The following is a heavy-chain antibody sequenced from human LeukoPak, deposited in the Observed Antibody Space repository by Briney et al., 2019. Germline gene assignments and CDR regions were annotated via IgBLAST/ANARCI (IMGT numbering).Heavy chain of an antibody. Sequence: SETLSLTCTVSGDSMSSGTYYWGWIRQPPGKGLEWIGSIDNDGSAYYSPSLKSRVTISVDTSKNQFSLNLSSVTAADTAVYYCAKGHRGVYTDPVSLWGQGTLVTVSS. CDR3: AKGHRGVYTDPVSL. CDR2: IDNDGSA. CDR1: GDSMSSGTYY. D-gene: IGHD2-2*02. V-gene: IGHV4-39*01. J-gene: IGHJ1*01.